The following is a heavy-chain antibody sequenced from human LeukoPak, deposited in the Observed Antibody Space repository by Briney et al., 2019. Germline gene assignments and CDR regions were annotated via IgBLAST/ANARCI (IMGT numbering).Heavy chain of an antibody. J-gene: IGHJ5*02. V-gene: IGHV4-59*08. Sequence: SETLSLTCTVSGGSITSYYWSWIRQPPGKGLEWIGSIYYSGSTYYNPSLKSRVTISVDTSKNQFSLKLSSVTAADTAVYYCARHMVRGASRLNWFDPWGQGTLVTVSS. CDR1: GGSITSYY. D-gene: IGHD3-10*01. CDR2: IYYSGST. CDR3: ARHMVRGASRLNWFDP.